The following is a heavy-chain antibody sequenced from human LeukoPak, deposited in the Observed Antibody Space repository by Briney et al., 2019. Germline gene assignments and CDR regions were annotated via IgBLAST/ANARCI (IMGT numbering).Heavy chain of an antibody. V-gene: IGHV3-30*04. CDR1: GFTFSSYA. Sequence: GGSLRLSCAASGFTFSSYAMHWVRQAPGKGLEWVAVISYDGNNKYYADSVKGRFTISRDNSKNTLNLQMNSLRAEDTAVHYCARPYFDFWSGYYGSAFDIWGQGTMVTVSS. CDR3: ARPYFDFWSGYYGSAFDI. J-gene: IGHJ3*02. D-gene: IGHD3-3*01. CDR2: ISYDGNNK.